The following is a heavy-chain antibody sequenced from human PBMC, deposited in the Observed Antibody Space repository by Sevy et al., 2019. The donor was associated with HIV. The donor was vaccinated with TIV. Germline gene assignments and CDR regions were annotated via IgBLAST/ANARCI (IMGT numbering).Heavy chain of an antibody. D-gene: IGHD3-3*01. CDR1: GGSISSYY. J-gene: IGHJ5*02. V-gene: IGHV4-59*01. CDR3: ARGTDFENLENWFDP. Sequence: SETLSLTCTVSGGSISSYYWSWIRQPPGKGLEWIGYIYYSGSTNYNPSLKSRVTISVDTSKNQFSLKLSSVTAADTAVYYCARGTDFENLENWFDPWGQGTLVTVSS. CDR2: IYYSGST.